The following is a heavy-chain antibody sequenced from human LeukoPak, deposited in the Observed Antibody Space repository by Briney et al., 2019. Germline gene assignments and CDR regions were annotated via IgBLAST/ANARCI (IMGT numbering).Heavy chain of an antibody. V-gene: IGHV1-46*01. CDR2: INPSGGST. CDR1: GYTFTRYY. D-gene: IGHD3-22*01. CDR3: ARGAMIVVVPHYFDY. J-gene: IGHJ4*02. Sequence: ASVKVSCKASGYTFTRYYMHWVRQAPGQGLEWMGVINPSGGSTSYAQKFQGRVTMTRDMSTSTVYMELSSLRSEDTAVYYCARGAMIVVVPHYFDYWGQGTLVTVSS.